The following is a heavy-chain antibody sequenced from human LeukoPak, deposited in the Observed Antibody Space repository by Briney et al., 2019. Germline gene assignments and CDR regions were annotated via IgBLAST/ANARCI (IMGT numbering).Heavy chain of an antibody. Sequence: PGRSLRLSCAASRFTFSSYAMHWVRQAPGKGLEWVAVISYDGSNKYYADSVKGRFTISRDNSKNTLYLQMNSLRAEDTAVYYCATYGSYGEVDYWGQGTLVAVSS. CDR2: ISYDGSNK. J-gene: IGHJ4*02. D-gene: IGHD1-26*01. V-gene: IGHV3-30-3*01. CDR1: RFTFSSYA. CDR3: ATYGSYGEVDY.